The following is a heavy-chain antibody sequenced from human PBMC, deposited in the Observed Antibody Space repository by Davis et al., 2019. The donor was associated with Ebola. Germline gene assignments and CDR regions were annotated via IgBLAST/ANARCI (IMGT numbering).Heavy chain of an antibody. Sequence: ASVKVSCKASGGTFSSYAISWVRQAPGQGLEWMGWISAYNGNTNYAQKLQGRVTMTTDTSTSTAYMELRSLRSEDTTVYYCARAPTWSQINYYCFDYWGQGTLVTVSS. J-gene: IGHJ4*02. CDR1: GGTFSSYA. CDR3: ARAPTWSQINYYCFDY. CDR2: ISAYNGNT. D-gene: IGHD3-10*01. V-gene: IGHV1-18*01.